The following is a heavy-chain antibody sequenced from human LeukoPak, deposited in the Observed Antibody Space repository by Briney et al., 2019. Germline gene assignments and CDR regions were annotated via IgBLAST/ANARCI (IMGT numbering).Heavy chain of an antibody. CDR2: INPSGGST. V-gene: IGHV1-46*01. D-gene: IGHD3-22*01. Sequence: ASVKVSCKASGYTFTSYYMHWVRQAPGQGLEWMGIINPSGGSTSYAQKFQGRVTMTRETSTSTVYMELSSLRSEDTAVYYCAKVIHYYDSSGYYLGYYFDYWGQGTLVTVSS. J-gene: IGHJ4*02. CDR1: GYTFTSYY. CDR3: AKVIHYYDSSGYYLGYYFDY.